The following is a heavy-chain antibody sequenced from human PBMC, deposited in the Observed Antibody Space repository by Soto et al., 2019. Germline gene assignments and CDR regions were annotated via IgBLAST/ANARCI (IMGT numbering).Heavy chain of an antibody. D-gene: IGHD2-15*01. Sequence: GGSLRLSCAASGFTFDDYAMHWVRQAPGKGLEWVSGISWNSGSIGYADSVKGRFTISRDNAKNSLYLQMNSLRAEDTALYYCAKDSLRYCSGGSCYSFDYWGQGTLVTVSS. CDR2: ISWNSGSI. J-gene: IGHJ4*02. V-gene: IGHV3-9*01. CDR1: GFTFDDYA. CDR3: AKDSLRYCSGGSCYSFDY.